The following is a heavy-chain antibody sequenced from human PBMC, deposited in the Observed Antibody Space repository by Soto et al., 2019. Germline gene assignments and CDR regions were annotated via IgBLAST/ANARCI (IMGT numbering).Heavy chain of an antibody. J-gene: IGHJ4*02. CDR3: ARVDFWSGFWGLDY. D-gene: IGHD3-3*01. CDR1: GFTFSSHW. CDR2: IKEDGSEK. V-gene: IGHV3-7*01. Sequence: EVHLVESGGGLVHPGGSLRLSCAASGFTFSSHWMSWVRQAPGKGLEWVANIKEDGSEKYYVDSVKGRFTVSRDNAKNSLSLEMSSLGAEDTALYYCARVDFWSGFWGLDYWGQGTLVTVSS.